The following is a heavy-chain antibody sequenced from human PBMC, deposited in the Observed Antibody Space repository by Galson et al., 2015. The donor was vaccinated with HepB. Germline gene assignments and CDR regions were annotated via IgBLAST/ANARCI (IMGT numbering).Heavy chain of an antibody. Sequence: SLRLSCAASGFTFSSYWMTWVRQAPGKGLAWVANIRQDGSEKYYADSVKGRLTISRDNAKNSLDLQMDSLRAEDTAVYYCARARNDNVWGRGYFDFWGQGTLVTVSS. CDR2: IRQDGSEK. CDR1: GFTFSSYW. J-gene: IGHJ4*02. D-gene: IGHD3-16*01. CDR3: ARARNDNVWGRGYFDF. V-gene: IGHV3-7*03.